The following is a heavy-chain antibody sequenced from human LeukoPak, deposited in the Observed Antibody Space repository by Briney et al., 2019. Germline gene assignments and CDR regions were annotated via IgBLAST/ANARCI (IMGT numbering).Heavy chain of an antibody. CDR1: GFTFSSYS. J-gene: IGHJ6*03. CDR2: ISSSSSYI. Sequence: PGGSLRLSCAASGFTFSSYSMNWVRQAPGKGLEWVSSISSSSSYIYYADSVKGRFTISRDNAKNSLYLQMNSLRAEDTAVYYCARDDYCSGGSCYSGWYKVYYMDVWGKGTTVTISS. V-gene: IGHV3-21*01. CDR3: ARDDYCSGGSCYSGWYKVYYMDV. D-gene: IGHD2-15*01.